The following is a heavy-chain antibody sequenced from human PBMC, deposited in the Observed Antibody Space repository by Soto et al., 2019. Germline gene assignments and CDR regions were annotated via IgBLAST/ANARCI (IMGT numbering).Heavy chain of an antibody. V-gene: IGHV1-18*01. Sequence: QVHLVQSGAEVKKPGASVKVSCKGSGYGFTTYGITWVRQAPGQGLEWMAWISAHNGNTNYAQKLQGRVTETRDTSSSTAYMELRSRHSDDAAVYYWASGGYGDYCGQGALVTVSS. D-gene: IGHD1-1*01. CDR1: GYGFTTYG. CDR2: ISAHNGNT. CDR3: ASGGYGDY. J-gene: IGHJ4*02.